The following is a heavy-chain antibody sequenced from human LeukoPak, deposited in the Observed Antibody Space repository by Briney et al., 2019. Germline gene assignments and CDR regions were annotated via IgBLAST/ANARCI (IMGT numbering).Heavy chain of an antibody. Sequence: GRSLRLSCAASGFTFSSYGMPWVRQAPGKGLEWVAVISYDGSNKYYADSVKGRFTISRDNSKNTLYLQMNSLRAEDTAVYYCAKGTSLRFFDYWGQGTLVTVSS. CDR2: ISYDGSNK. CDR1: GFTFSSYG. D-gene: IGHD3-3*01. V-gene: IGHV3-30*18. CDR3: AKGTSLRFFDY. J-gene: IGHJ4*02.